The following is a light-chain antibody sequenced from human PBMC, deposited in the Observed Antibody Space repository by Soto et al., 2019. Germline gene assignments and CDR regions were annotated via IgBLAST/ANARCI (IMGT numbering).Light chain of an antibody. V-gene: IGLV2-14*01. CDR1: SSDVGGYNY. CDR2: EVS. CDR3: SSYTSSSTQV. J-gene: IGLJ2*01. Sequence: QSVLAQPASVSGSPGQSITISCTGTSSDVGGYNYVSWYQQHPGKALKLMIYEVSNRPSGVSNRFSGSKSGNTASLTISGLQAEDEADYYCSSYTSSSTQVFGGGTKVTVL.